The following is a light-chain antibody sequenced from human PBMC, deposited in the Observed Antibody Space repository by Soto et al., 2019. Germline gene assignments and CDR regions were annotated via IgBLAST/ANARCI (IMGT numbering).Light chain of an antibody. V-gene: IGKV3-20*01. CDR2: GAS. J-gene: IGKJ1*01. Sequence: EMVVTQSPDTLSLSPGERVTLFCRASQSVSDNYLAWYQQKPGQAPRLLIYGASNRATGIPDRFTGAGSGTDFTLTISRLEPQDFAVYYCQQYDRSPWMFGQGTKVEIK. CDR1: QSVSDNY. CDR3: QQYDRSPWM.